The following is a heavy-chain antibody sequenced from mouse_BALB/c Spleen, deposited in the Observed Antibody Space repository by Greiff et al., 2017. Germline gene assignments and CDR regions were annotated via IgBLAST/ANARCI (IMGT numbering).Heavy chain of an antibody. Sequence: DVMLVESGGGLVKPGGSLKLSCAASGFTFSSYAMSWVRQTPEKRLEWVASISSGGSTYYPDSVKGRFTISRDNARNILYLQMSSLRSEDTAMYYCARGGYYYGSSYWYFDVWGAGTTVTVSS. V-gene: IGHV5-6-5*01. D-gene: IGHD1-1*01. CDR1: GFTFSSYA. CDR3: ARGGYYYGSSYWYFDV. J-gene: IGHJ1*01. CDR2: ISSGGST.